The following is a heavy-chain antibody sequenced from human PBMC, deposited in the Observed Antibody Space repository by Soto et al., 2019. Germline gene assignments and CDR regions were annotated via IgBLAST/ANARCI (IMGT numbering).Heavy chain of an antibody. CDR1: GFTFSSYA. CDR3: AKDRRLVTTRGNWFDP. D-gene: IGHD1-1*01. J-gene: IGHJ5*02. Sequence: GGSQRLSCAASGFTFSSYAMSWVRQAPGKGLEWVSAISGSGGSTYYADSVKGRFTISRDNSKNTLYLQMNSLRAEDTAVYYCAKDRRLVTTRGNWFDPWGREPWSPSPQ. CDR2: ISGSGGST. V-gene: IGHV3-23*01.